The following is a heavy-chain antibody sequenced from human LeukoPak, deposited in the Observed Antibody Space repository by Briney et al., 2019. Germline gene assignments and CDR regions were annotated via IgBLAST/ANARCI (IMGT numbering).Heavy chain of an antibody. D-gene: IGHD3-10*01. CDR2: IYYSGST. CDR3: ARELYYGSGSFLF. Sequence: SETLSLTCTVSGGSISSRSYYWGWVRQPPGKGLEWIGSIYYSGSTDYNPSLESRVTISVDTSKNQFSLRLNSVTAADTAVYYCARELYYGSGSFLFWGQGTQVTVSS. CDR1: GGSISSRSYY. J-gene: IGHJ4*02. V-gene: IGHV4-39*07.